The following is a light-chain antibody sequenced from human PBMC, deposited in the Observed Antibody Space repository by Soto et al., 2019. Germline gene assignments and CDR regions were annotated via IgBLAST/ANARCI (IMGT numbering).Light chain of an antibody. CDR3: QHYGGSPPRYT. J-gene: IGKJ2*01. Sequence: EIVLTQSPGTLSLSPGERATLSCRASQRVGSSNLAWYQQKRGQAPSLLIYGASSRATGIPDRFSGSGSGTDFTLTINRLEPEDFAVYFCQHYGGSPPRYTFGQGTKLEI. V-gene: IGKV3-20*01. CDR2: GAS. CDR1: QRVGSSN.